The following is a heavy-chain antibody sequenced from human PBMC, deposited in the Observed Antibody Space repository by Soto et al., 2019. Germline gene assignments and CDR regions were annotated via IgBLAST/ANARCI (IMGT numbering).Heavy chain of an antibody. D-gene: IGHD2-2*01. CDR1: GGNRYT. CDR2: IIPMFGIA. CDR3: ARDSGRSDVVPAAISAMDV. J-gene: IGHJ6*02. Sequence: QVQLVQSGAEVKKPGSSVKVSCKGSGGNRYTITWVRQAPGQGLEWMGRIIPMFGIANYAQNFQGRVTISADKTTSPAYMELSSLRSEDTAVYSCARDSGRSDVVPAAISAMDVWGQGTTVTVSS. V-gene: IGHV1-69*08.